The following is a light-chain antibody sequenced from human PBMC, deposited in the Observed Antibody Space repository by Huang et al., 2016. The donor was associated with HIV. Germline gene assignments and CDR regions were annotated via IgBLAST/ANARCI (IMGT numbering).Light chain of an antibody. CDR2: DDS. CDR3: QQFDNFLLT. V-gene: IGKV1D-13*01. Sequence: AIQLTQSPSSLSASVGDRVTITCRASQDISSALAWYQQKPGKAPKLLIYDDSTLESGVPSRFSGSGSGTDFTLTISSLQPEDFATYYCQQFDNFLLTFGGGTKVEIE. CDR1: QDISSA. J-gene: IGKJ4*01.